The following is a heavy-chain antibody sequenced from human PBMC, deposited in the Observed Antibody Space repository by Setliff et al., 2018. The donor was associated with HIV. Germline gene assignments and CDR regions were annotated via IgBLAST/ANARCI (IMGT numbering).Heavy chain of an antibody. Sequence: SETLSLTCTISGGSISSYYWSWIRQPPGKGLEWIGNIHSSGSTNYNPSLKSRVTITVDTSKNQFSLKVTSVTAADTAVYYCVRHTRDTSLAHYYYYIDVWGKGTTVTVSS. CDR2: IHSSGST. V-gene: IGHV4-4*09. D-gene: IGHD5-18*01. J-gene: IGHJ6*03. CDR3: VRHTRDTSLAHYYYYIDV. CDR1: GGSISSYY.